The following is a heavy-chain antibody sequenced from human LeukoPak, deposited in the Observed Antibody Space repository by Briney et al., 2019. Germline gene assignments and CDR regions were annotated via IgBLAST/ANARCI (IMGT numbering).Heavy chain of an antibody. CDR2: INGDGSST. J-gene: IGHJ6*02. CDR1: GFTFSSYW. Sequence: GGSLRLSCAASGFTFSSYWIHWVRQAPGKGLVWVSRINGDGSSTNYADSVKGRFTISRDNAKNTLYLQMNSLRGEDTAVYYCARLRDSSSPRYYYYGLDVWGQGTTVTVSS. D-gene: IGHD6-13*01. CDR3: ARLRDSSSPRYYYYGLDV. V-gene: IGHV3-74*01.